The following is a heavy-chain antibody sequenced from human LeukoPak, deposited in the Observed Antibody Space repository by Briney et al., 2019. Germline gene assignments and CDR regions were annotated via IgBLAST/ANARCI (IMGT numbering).Heavy chain of an antibody. Sequence: ASVKVSCKASGYTFTSYAMNWVRQAPGQGLEWMGWINTNTGNPTYAQGFTGRFVFSLDTSVSTAYLQISSLKAEDTAVYYCARDLRGGGFWSGPTYYFDYWGQGTLVTVSS. CDR1: GYTFTSYA. V-gene: IGHV7-4-1*02. CDR2: INTNTGNP. CDR3: ARDLRGGGFWSGPTYYFDY. J-gene: IGHJ4*02. D-gene: IGHD3-3*01.